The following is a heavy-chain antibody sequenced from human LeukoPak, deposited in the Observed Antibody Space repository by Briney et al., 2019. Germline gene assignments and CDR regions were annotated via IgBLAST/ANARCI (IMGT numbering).Heavy chain of an antibody. CDR2: FDPEDGET. CDR1: GYTLTELS. CDR3: ATTQWEPPRDAFDI. D-gene: IGHD1-26*01. Sequence: GASVKVSCKVSGYTLTELSMHWVRQAPGKGLEWMGGFDPEDGETIYAQKFQGRVTMTEDTSTDTAYMELSSLRFEDTAVYYCATTQWEPPRDAFDIWGQGTMVTVSS. J-gene: IGHJ3*02. V-gene: IGHV1-24*01.